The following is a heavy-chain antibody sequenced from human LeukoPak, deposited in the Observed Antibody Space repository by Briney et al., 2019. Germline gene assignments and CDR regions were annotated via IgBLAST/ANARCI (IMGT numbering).Heavy chain of an antibody. CDR1: GFTFSSYW. D-gene: IGHD3-22*01. Sequence: PGGSLRLSCGASGFTFSSYWMHWVRQAPGKGLVWVSRINSDGSSTSYADSVKGRFTISRDNAKNTLYLQMNSLRAEDTAVYYCARAYYDSSGYYRRFWSFDYCGQGTLVTVSS. CDR2: INSDGSST. V-gene: IGHV3-74*01. CDR3: ARAYYDSSGYYRRFWSFDY. J-gene: IGHJ4*02.